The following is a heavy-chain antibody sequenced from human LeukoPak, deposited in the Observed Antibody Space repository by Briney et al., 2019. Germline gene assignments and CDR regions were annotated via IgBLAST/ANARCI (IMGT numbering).Heavy chain of an antibody. CDR2: TNTGNGNT. Sequence: GASVKVSCKASGYTFTNYAMHWVRQAPGQRLEWMGWTNTGNGNTKYSKEFQGRVTITRDTYTNTAYMELSSLRSEDMAVYYCARAVKYRSGPLTDLLPYYFDYWGQGTLVTVSS. D-gene: IGHD6-19*01. CDR3: ARAVKYRSGPLTDLLPYYFDY. V-gene: IGHV1-3*02. CDR1: GYTFTNYA. J-gene: IGHJ4*02.